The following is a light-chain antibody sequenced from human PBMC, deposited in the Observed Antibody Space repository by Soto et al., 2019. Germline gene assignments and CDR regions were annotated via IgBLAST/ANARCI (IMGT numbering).Light chain of an antibody. V-gene: IGLV2-14*03. CDR2: DVS. Sequence: QSALTQPASVSGSPGQSITISCTGTSSDVGGFTYVSWYQQHPGKAPKLIIYDVSDRPSGVSARFSGSKSGSTASLTISGLQTEDEAHYYCNSYTSSGTPHFGGGTKLTVL. CDR3: NSYTSSGTPH. CDR1: SSDVGGFTY. J-gene: IGLJ2*01.